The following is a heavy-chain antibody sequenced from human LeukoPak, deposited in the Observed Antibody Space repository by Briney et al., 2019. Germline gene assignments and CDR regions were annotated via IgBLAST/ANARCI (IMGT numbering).Heavy chain of an antibody. Sequence: GGSLRLSCAASGFTFSSYSMNWVRQAPGKGLEWVSSISSSSSYIYYADSVKGRFTISRDNAKKSLYLQMNSLRAEDTAVYYCARLFRDAFDIWGQGTMVTVSS. J-gene: IGHJ3*02. CDR3: ARLFRDAFDI. CDR2: ISSSSSYI. V-gene: IGHV3-21*01. CDR1: GFTFSSYS.